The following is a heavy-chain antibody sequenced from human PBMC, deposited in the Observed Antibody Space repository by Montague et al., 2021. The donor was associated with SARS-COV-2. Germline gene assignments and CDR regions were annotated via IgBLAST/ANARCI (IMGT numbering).Heavy chain of an antibody. D-gene: IGHD5-24*01. J-gene: IGHJ5*02. V-gene: IGHV4-59*01. Sequence: SETLSLTCTVSGDSIISSYWSWIRQPPGKGLEWIGYIYYRGSTNYNPSLETRVTISVDPSKNQFSLKLSSVTAADTAVYYCAREDRWNWFDPWGQGTLVIVSS. CDR2: IYYRGST. CDR1: GDSIISSY. CDR3: AREDRWNWFDP.